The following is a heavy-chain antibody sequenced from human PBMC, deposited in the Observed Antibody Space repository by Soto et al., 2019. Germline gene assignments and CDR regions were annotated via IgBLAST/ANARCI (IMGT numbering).Heavy chain of an antibody. CDR3: ASTRGY. CDR1: GFTFSGGYW. D-gene: IGHD3-3*01. CDR2: IKEDGRET. Sequence: EVLVVESGGGLVQPGGSLRLSCAVSGFTFSGGYWMKWVRQAPGKGLEWVATIKEDGRETYYVDSVKGRFTISRESAKNSLYLQMNRLRVEDTAVYYCASTRGYWGQGTLVTVSS. V-gene: IGHV3-7*03. J-gene: IGHJ4*02.